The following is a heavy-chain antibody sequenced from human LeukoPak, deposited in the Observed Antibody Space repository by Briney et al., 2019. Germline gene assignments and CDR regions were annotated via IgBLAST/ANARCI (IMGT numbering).Heavy chain of an antibody. CDR3: ARGRRYYDFWRQGHFDY. Sequence: ASVKVSCKASGYTFTGYYMHWVRQAPGQGLEWMGRINPNSGGTNYAQKFQGRVTMTRDTSISTAYMELSRLRSDGTAVYYCARGRRYYDFWRQGHFDYWGQGTLVTVSS. CDR1: GYTFTGYY. V-gene: IGHV1-2*06. D-gene: IGHD3-3*01. CDR2: INPNSGGT. J-gene: IGHJ4*02.